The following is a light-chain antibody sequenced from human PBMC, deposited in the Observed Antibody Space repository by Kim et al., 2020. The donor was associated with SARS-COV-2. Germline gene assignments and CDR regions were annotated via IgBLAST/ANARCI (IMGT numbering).Light chain of an antibody. J-gene: IGKJ5*01. CDR1: QNVESW. CDR3: QQYNTYPS. Sequence: EYGGDRSTQTSRASQNVESWVDWYQKNSAKAHKLLIYDASRLGSGVPSRFSGRRSETELTLTISSLQPDDYATYYCQQYNTYPSFGQGTRLEIK. V-gene: IGKV1-5*01. CDR2: DAS.